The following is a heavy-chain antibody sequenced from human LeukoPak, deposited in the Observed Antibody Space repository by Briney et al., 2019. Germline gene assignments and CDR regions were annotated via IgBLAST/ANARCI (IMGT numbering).Heavy chain of an antibody. CDR1: GFTFSSYW. D-gene: IGHD5-18*01. J-gene: IGHJ4*02. Sequence: TGGSLRLSCAASGFTFSSYWLSWVRQPPGKGLEWVGKIKQDGSEKYYVDPVRGRFIIVKDYANHLLYLQMNSLRAEAAAVYYCARGTWIQQNYFAFWVQGPLATVSS. V-gene: IGHV3-7*01. CDR2: IKQDGSEK. CDR3: ARGTWIQQNYFAF.